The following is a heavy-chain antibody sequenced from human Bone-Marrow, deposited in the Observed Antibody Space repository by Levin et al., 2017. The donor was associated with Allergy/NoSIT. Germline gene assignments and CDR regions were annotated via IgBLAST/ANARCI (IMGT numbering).Heavy chain of an antibody. J-gene: IGHJ3*02. D-gene: IGHD3-3*01. Sequence: GGSLRLSCAASGFTFSSYSMNWVRQAPGKGLEWVSYIGSSSNARYYADSVKGRFTISRDNAKNTLSLQMNSLRAEDTAVYYCAIFYYDFWSAGPAFHMWGPGTIVTVAS. CDR3: AIFYYDFWSAGPAFHM. CDR2: IGSSSNAR. V-gene: IGHV3-48*01. CDR1: GFTFSSYS.